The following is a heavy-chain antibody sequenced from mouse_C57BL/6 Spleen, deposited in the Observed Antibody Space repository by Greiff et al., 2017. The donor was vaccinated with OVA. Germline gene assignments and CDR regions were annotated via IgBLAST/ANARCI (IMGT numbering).Heavy chain of an antibody. CDR3: ARLGPRLGY. CDR2: IYPSDSET. J-gene: IGHJ2*01. Sequence: VQLQQPGAELVRPGSSVKLSCKASGYTFTSYWMDWVKQRPGQGLEWIGNIYPSDSETHYNQKFKDKATLTVDKSSSTAYMQLSSLTSEDSAVYYCARLGPRLGYWGQGTTLTVSS. CDR1: GYTFTSYW. V-gene: IGHV1-61*01.